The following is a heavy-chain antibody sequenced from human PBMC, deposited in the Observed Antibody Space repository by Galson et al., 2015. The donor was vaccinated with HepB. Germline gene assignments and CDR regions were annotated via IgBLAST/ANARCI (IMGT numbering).Heavy chain of an antibody. V-gene: IGHV1-18*04. CDR1: GYTFTSYG. CDR3: ARVIVGATRQVYYYYYGMDV. CDR2: ISAYNGNT. Sequence: SVKVSCKASGYTFTSYGISWVRQAPGQGLEWMGWISAYNGNTNYAQKLQGRVTMTTDTSTSTAYMELRSLRSDDTAVYYCARVIVGATRQVYYYYYGMDVWGQGTTITVSS. J-gene: IGHJ6*01. D-gene: IGHD1-26*01.